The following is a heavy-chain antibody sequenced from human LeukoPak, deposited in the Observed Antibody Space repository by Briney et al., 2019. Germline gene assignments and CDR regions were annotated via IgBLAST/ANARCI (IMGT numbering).Heavy chain of an antibody. CDR1: GGTFSSYA. Sequence: ASVKVSCKASGGTFSSYAISWVRQAPGQGLEWMGGISPIFGTANYAQKFQGRVTITTDESTSTAYMELSSLRSEDTAVYYCARGIPAARASAYYYYYMDVWGKGTTVTVSS. CDR3: ARGIPAARASAYYYYYMDV. CDR2: ISPIFGTA. J-gene: IGHJ6*03. V-gene: IGHV1-69*05. D-gene: IGHD2-2*01.